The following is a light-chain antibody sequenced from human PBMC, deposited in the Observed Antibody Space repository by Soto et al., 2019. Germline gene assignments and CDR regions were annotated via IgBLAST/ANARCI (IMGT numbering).Light chain of an antibody. CDR1: SSDVGGYNY. V-gene: IGLV2-14*01. CDR3: SSYTSGSIYV. CDR2: DVS. J-gene: IGLJ1*01. Sequence: QSVLTQPASVAGSPGQSVTISCTGTSSDVGGYNYVSWYQQHPGKAPKLMSYDVSNRPSGVSNRFSGSKSGNTASLTISGLQAEDEADYYCSSYTSGSIYVFGTGTKVTVL.